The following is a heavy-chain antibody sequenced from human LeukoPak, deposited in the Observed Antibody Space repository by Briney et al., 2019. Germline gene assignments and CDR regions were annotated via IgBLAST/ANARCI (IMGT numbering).Heavy chain of an antibody. CDR1: GFTFSSYA. Sequence: PGGSLRLSCAASGFTFSSYAMHWVRQAPGRGLEWVAVISYDGSNKYYADSVKGRFTISRDNSKNTLYLQMNSLRAEDTAVYYCARDRNNVVVITTTPDYWGQGTLVTVSS. J-gene: IGHJ4*02. D-gene: IGHD3-22*01. V-gene: IGHV3-30*04. CDR2: ISYDGSNK. CDR3: ARDRNNVVVITTTPDY.